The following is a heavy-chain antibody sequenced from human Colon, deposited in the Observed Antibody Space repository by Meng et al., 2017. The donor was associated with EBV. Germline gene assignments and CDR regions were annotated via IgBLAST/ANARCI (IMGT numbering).Heavy chain of an antibody. CDR1: GGSFRDYY. Sequence: QVPPQRGVAGLLKPSETLSRSCAVYGGSFRDYYWTWIRHPPGKGLEWIGEIDHRGNTKYNPSLKSRVTISLDTSKKQFSLKVSSVTAADSAVYYCARRGPSGNFSPWSQGALVTVSS. D-gene: IGHD3-10*01. CDR3: ARRGPSGNFSP. CDR2: IDHRGNT. J-gene: IGHJ5*02. V-gene: IGHV4-34*01.